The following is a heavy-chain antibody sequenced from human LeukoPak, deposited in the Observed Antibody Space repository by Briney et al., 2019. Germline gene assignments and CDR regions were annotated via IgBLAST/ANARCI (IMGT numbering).Heavy chain of an antibody. CDR1: GYTFSSYV. D-gene: IGHD3-9*01. V-gene: IGHV1-18*01. CDR2: INTDNGNT. CDR3: ARGASIDWLLKH. Sequence: ASVKVSCKASGYTFSSYVISWVRQAPGQGVEWMGWINTDNGNTNYAQKLQSRVTMTTDTSTSTAYMELSRLRSDDTAVYYCARGASIDWLLKHWGQGTLVTVSS. J-gene: IGHJ1*01.